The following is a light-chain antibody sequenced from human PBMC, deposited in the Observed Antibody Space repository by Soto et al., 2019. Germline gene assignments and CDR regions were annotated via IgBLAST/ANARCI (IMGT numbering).Light chain of an antibody. CDR3: LSYTRSSTLGV. Sequence: QSALTQPASVSGSPGQSITISCTGTSSDVGGFNYVSWYQQHPGKAPKLMIYDVSNRPSGVAIRFSDSKSGNTASLAISWLQAEVEADYYNLSYTRSSTLGVFGTGTKLTV. J-gene: IGLJ1*01. CDR2: DVS. V-gene: IGLV2-14*01. CDR1: SSDVGGFNY.